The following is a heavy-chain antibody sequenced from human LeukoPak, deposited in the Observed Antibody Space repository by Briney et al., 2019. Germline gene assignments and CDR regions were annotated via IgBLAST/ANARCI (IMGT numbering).Heavy chain of an antibody. D-gene: IGHD3-22*01. V-gene: IGHV5-51*01. CDR3: ARPDHDSSGFGFGFDY. CDR1: GYSFTSYW. Sequence: GESLKISCKGSGYSFTSYWIGWVRQMPGKGLEWMGIIYPGDSDTRYSPSFQGQVTISADKPISTAYLQWSSLKASDTAMYYCARPDHDSSGFGFGFDYWGQGTLVTVSS. J-gene: IGHJ4*02. CDR2: IYPGDSDT.